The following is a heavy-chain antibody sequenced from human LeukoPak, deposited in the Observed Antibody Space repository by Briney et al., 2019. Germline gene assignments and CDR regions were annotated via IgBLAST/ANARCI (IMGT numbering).Heavy chain of an antibody. V-gene: IGHV3-30-3*01. Sequence: PGGSLRLSCAASGFTFSSYAMHWVHQAPGKGLEWVAVISYDGSNKYYADSVKGRFTISRDNSKNTLYLQMNSLRAEDTAVYYCARDLTSFDYWGQGTLVTVSS. CDR3: ARDLTSFDY. CDR2: ISYDGSNK. J-gene: IGHJ4*02. CDR1: GFTFSSYA.